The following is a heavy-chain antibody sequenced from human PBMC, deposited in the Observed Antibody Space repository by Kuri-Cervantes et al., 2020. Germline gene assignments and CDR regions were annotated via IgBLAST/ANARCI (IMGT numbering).Heavy chain of an antibody. J-gene: IGHJ6*02. CDR2: ISAYNGNT. Sequence: ASVKVSCKASGYTFTSYAMHWVRQAPGQRLEWMGWISAYNGNTNYAQKFQGRVTITRDTSASTAYMELSSLRSEDTAVYYCASYSFYGYGMDVWGQGTTVTVSS. CDR1: GYTFTSYA. D-gene: IGHD2-21*01. V-gene: IGHV1-3*01. CDR3: ASYSFYGYGMDV.